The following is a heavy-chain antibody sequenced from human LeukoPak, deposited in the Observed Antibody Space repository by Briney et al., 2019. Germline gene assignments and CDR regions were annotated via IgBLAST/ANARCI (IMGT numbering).Heavy chain of an antibody. Sequence: SETLSLTCTVSGGSISSGSYYWSWIRQPPGKGLEWIGYIYYSGSTNYNPSLKSRVTISVDTSKNQFSLKLSSVTAADTAVYYCARATLYYFDYWGQGTLVTVSS. V-gene: IGHV4-61*01. CDR3: ARATLYYFDY. D-gene: IGHD5-12*01. J-gene: IGHJ4*02. CDR2: IYYSGST. CDR1: GGSISSGSYY.